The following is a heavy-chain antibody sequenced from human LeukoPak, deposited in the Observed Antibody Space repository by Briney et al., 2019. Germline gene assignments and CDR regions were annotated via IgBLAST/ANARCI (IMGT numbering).Heavy chain of an antibody. V-gene: IGHV3-33*01. CDR1: GFTFTNYG. CDR2: VWFDGTNK. CDR3: ARDHVIKQAPPGY. Sequence: SGGSLRLSCAASGFTFTNYGMHWVRQAPGKGLEWVAVVWFDGTNKYYADSVKGRFTISRDNSKNTVYLQMNSLRAEDTAVYYCARDHVIKQAPPGYWGQGTLVTVSS. J-gene: IGHJ4*02. D-gene: IGHD3-10*01.